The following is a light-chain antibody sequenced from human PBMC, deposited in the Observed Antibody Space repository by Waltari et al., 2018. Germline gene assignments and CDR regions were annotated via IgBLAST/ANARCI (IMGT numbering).Light chain of an antibody. CDR2: KAS. J-gene: IGKJ4*01. CDR1: QSLRSL. CDR3: QQYNTYPLT. V-gene: IGKV1-5*03. Sequence: DIQMTQSPSTLSASVGDRVTITCRASQSLRSLLAWYQQKPGKAPKLLISKASSLESGVPSRFSGSGSGTEVTLTISSLQPDDFATYYGQQYNTYPLTFGGGTKVEIK.